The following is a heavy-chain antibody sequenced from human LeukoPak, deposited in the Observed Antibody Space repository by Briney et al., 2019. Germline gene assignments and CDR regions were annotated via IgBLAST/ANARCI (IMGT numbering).Heavy chain of an antibody. CDR2: IYYSGNT. CDR3: ARHYRRRNWFDP. Sequence: PSETLSLTCIVSGGSISSSSYYWGWIRHPPGNGLEWIGNIYYSGNTYYNPSLKSRVTISLDTSKNQFSLKLNSVTAADTAVYYCARHYRRRNWFDPWGQGTLVTVSS. J-gene: IGHJ5*02. CDR1: GGSISSSSYY. V-gene: IGHV4-39*01. D-gene: IGHD1-26*01.